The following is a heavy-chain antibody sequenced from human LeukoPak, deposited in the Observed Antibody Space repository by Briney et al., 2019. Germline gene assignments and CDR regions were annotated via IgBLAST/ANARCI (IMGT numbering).Heavy chain of an antibody. J-gene: IGHJ4*02. D-gene: IGHD3-22*01. CDR3: ARDRRITMIVVDPAMAY. CDR1: GYIFTSYG. V-gene: IGHV1-18*01. CDR2: ISAYNGNT. Sequence: ASVKVSCKASGYIFTSYGISWVRQAPGQGLEWMGWISAYNGNTNYAQKLQGRVTMTTDASTSTAYMELRSLRSDDTAVYYCARDRRITMIVVDPAMAYWGQGTLVTVSS.